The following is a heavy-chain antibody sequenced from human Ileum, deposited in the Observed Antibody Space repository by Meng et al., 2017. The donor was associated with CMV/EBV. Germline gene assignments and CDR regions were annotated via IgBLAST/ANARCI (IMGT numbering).Heavy chain of an antibody. D-gene: IGHD3-3*01. Sequence: QITLKESGTSLVQPTPIRPLTCTFSGFSLSTSGVGVGWIRQPPGKALEWLALIYWNAEVRYSPSLKNRLTITQDTSTNQVVLTMTNMDPVDTATYYCAHTVNYDFWTGLFDYWGQGTLVTVSS. V-gene: IGHV2-5*01. CDR3: AHTVNYDFWTGLFDY. CDR2: IYWNAEV. J-gene: IGHJ4*02. CDR1: GFSLSTSGVG.